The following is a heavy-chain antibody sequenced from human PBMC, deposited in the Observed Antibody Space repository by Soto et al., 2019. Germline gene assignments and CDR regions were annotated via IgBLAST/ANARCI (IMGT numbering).Heavy chain of an antibody. D-gene: IGHD3-3*01. Sequence: GESLKISCKGSGYSFTSYWIGWVRQMPGKGLEWMGIIYPGDSDTRYSPSFQGQVTISADKSISTAYLQWSSLKASDTAMYYCARHSRSYYDFRSSLYYMDVWGKGTTVTVSS. CDR1: GYSFTSYW. CDR2: IYPGDSDT. CDR3: ARHSRSYYDFRSSLYYMDV. V-gene: IGHV5-51*01. J-gene: IGHJ6*03.